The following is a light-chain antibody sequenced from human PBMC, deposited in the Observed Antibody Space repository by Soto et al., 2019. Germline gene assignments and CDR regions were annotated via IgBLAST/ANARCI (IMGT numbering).Light chain of an antibody. CDR3: QQYSKWPLT. Sequence: EIVVTQSPATLSVSPGERATLSCRASQSIYSNLAWYQQKPGQSPRLLIYATSTRPTGIPARFSGSGSGTDFTLTISSLQSEDFALYYCQQYSKWPLTFGGGTKVEIK. J-gene: IGKJ4*01. CDR2: ATS. V-gene: IGKV3-15*01. CDR1: QSIYSN.